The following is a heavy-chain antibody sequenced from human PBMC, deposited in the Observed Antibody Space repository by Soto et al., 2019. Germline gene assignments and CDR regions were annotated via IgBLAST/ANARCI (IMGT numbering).Heavy chain of an antibody. CDR3: ATRNYFDY. CDR2: INPSGGST. CDR1: GYTFSSLY. J-gene: IGHJ4*02. V-gene: IGHV1-46*01. Sequence: QVQLVQSGAEVKKPGASVKVSCKASGYTFSSLYMHWMRQAPGQGLEWMGRINPSGGSTTYAQKFQGRVTMTRDTSTSTVYMELSSLRSEDTAVYYWATRNYFDYWGQGTLVTVSS.